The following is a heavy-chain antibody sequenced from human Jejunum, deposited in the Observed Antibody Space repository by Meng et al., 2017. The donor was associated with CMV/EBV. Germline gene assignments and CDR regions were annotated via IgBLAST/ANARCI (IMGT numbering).Heavy chain of an antibody. Sequence: YTFTDHYIHWVRQAPGQGLEWMGWIHPDSCGTNYAQKFPGRVTTTWDTSINTAYMELGRLTSDDTAVYYCARDLRFLGRCYGMDVWGQGTTVTVSS. V-gene: IGHV1-2*02. D-gene: IGHD3-3*01. J-gene: IGHJ6*02. CDR1: YTFTDHY. CDR2: IHPDSCGT. CDR3: ARDLRFLGRCYGMDV.